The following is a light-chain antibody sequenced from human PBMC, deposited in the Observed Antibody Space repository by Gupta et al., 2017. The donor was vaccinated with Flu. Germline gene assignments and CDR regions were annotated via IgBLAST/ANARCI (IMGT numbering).Light chain of an antibody. J-gene: IGKJ2*01. CDR3: RHTLQTPST. CDR2: LVS. V-gene: IGKV2-28*01. Sequence: NPGESASISCSTGQSRRQRNGNNYLDWYLQKPGRSPQLLIYLVSKRGSGVPDRFSGSSSGTDFTLKISRGEAENVVVYYCRHTLQTPSTFGQGTKVDIK. CDR1: QSRRQRNGNNY.